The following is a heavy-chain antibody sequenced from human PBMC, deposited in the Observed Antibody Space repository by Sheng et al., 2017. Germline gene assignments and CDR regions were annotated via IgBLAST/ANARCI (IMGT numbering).Heavy chain of an antibody. Sequence: EVQLVESGGGLTQPGGSLRLSCAASGFTFSNDEMNWVRQAPGKGLEWVSYISSSGSTIHYADSVKGRFTISRDNAKNSLYLHMNSLRVEDTAVYYCSRDQSLGDPEAFDVWGQGTMVTVSS. CDR1: GFTFSNDE. J-gene: IGHJ3*01. CDR3: SRDQSLGDPEAFDV. D-gene: IGHD2-21*01. CDR2: ISSSGSTI. V-gene: IGHV3-48*03.